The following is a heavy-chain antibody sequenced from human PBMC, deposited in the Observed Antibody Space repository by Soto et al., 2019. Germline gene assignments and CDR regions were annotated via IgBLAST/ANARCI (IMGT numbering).Heavy chain of an antibody. D-gene: IGHD5-12*01. J-gene: IGHJ4*02. V-gene: IGHV3-48*01. CDR3: ARGWLGGVASIRGDY. CDR1: GFTFSSYS. Sequence: EVQLVEFGGGLVQPGGSLRLSCAASGFTFSSYSMNWVRQAPGKGLEGVSYISSSSGPIYYADSVKGRFTISRDNAKNSLYLQMNSLRAEDTAVYYCARGWLGGVASIRGDYWGQGTLVTVSS. CDR2: ISSSSGPI.